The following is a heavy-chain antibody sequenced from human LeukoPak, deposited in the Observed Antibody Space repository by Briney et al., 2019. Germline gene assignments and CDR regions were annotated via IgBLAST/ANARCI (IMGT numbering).Heavy chain of an antibody. CDR2: INTNSGGT. V-gene: IGHV1-2*02. CDR1: GYTLTGYY. J-gene: IGHJ3*02. CDR3: ARGPSDSSGYYYEGDAFDI. Sequence: GASVKVCCKAAGYTLTGYYVNRVRQAPGPGLGGWGWINTNSGGTNYGQKFQGRVTMTRDTSISIVYMELGRLRSDDTAVYYCARGPSDSSGYYYEGDAFDIWGQGTVVTVSS. D-gene: IGHD3-22*01.